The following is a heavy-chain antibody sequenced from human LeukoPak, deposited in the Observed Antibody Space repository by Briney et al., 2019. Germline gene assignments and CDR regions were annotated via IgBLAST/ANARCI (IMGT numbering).Heavy chain of an antibody. J-gene: IGHJ3*02. Sequence: GASLLISCQGSGSFFTSYWNSWGRPLPGKGLEWVVRIDPSNYYTNYSPSFQGHVTITADKSSSTAYRQGSRLKASDTAMYYCLAGDAFDIWGQGTMVTVSS. V-gene: IGHV5-10-1*01. CDR3: LAGDAFDI. CDR2: IDPSNYYT. CDR1: GSFFTSYW.